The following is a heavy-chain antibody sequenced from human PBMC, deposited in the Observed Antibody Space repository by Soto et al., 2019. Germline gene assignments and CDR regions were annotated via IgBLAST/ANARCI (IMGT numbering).Heavy chain of an antibody. CDR1: GFTFSSYA. V-gene: IGHV3-23*01. CDR3: AKATHLRDYYYGMGV. CDR2: ISGSGGST. J-gene: IGHJ6*02. Sequence: GGSLRLSCAASGFTFSSYAMSWVRQAPGKGLEWVSAISGSGGSTYYADSVKGRFTISRDNSKNTLYLQMNSLRAEDTAVYYCAKATHLRDYYYGMGVWGQGTTVTVSS.